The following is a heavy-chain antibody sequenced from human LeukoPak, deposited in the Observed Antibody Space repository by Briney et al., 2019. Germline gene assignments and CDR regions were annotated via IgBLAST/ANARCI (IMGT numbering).Heavy chain of an antibody. Sequence: ASVKVSCKVSGYTLTELSMHWVRQAPGKGLEWMGGFDPEDGETIYAQKFQGRVTMTEDTSTDTAYMELSSLRSEDTAVYYCVTGVIFPYSGSYHGWFDPWGQGTLVTVSS. CDR2: FDPEDGET. CDR3: VTGVIFPYSGSYHGWFDP. D-gene: IGHD1-26*01. J-gene: IGHJ5*02. V-gene: IGHV1-24*01. CDR1: GYTLTELS.